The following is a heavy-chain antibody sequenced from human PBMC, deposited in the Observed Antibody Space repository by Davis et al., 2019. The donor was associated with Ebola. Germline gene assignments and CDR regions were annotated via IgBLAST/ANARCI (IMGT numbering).Heavy chain of an antibody. J-gene: IGHJ3*02. CDR3: AREREGRANTHVYDAFDM. V-gene: IGHV3-23*01. Sequence: PGGSLRLSCAVSGLTFSSYAMSWVRQAPGKGLEWVSAISSSGGGTYYADSVKGRFTISRDSSENTLYLQMHSLRAEDTAVYYCAREREGRANTHVYDAFDMWGQGTTVTVSA. CDR2: ISSSGGGT. CDR1: GLTFSSYA. D-gene: IGHD2-8*01.